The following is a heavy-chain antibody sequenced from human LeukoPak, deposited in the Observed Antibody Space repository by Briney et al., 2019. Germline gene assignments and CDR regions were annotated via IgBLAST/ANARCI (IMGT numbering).Heavy chain of an antibody. CDR3: ARDGVDTAMKI. CDR2: IYYSGST. V-gene: IGHV4-39*07. D-gene: IGHD5-18*01. Sequence: SETLSLTCTVSGGSISSSSYYWGWIRQPPGKGLEWIGSIYYSGSTYYNPSLKSRVTISVDTSKNQFSLKLSSVTAADTAVYYCARDGVDTAMKIWGQGTLVTVSS. CDR1: GGSISSSSYY. J-gene: IGHJ4*02.